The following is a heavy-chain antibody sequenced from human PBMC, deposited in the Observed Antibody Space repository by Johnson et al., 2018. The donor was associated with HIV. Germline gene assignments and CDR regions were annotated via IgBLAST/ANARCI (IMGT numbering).Heavy chain of an antibody. CDR2: ISYDGSNK. CDR1: GFTFSSYA. V-gene: IGHV3-30-3*01. D-gene: IGHD6-13*01. J-gene: IGHJ3*02. CDR3: ARDGYRYDTGVLGAFDI. Sequence: QVQLVESGGGVVQPGRSLRLSCAASGFTFSSYAMHWVRQAPGKGLEWVAVISYDGSNKYYADSVQGRFTIPRDNSKNTLYLQMNSLRAEDTAVYYCARDGYRYDTGVLGAFDIWGQGTMVTVSS.